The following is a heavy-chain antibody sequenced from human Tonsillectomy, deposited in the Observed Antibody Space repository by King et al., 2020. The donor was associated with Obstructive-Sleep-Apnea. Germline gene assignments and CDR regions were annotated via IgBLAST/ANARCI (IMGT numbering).Heavy chain of an antibody. J-gene: IGHJ4*02. CDR2: ICGSGGST. CDR1: GYTFSSYA. Sequence: EVQLVESGGGLVQPGGSLSLSCSASGYTFSSYAMSWVRQAPGKWLEWVSGICGSGGSTYYADSVKGRFTISRDNSKNTLYLQMNSLRAEDSAVYYCAKELGVSSMVYSILDYWGQGTLVTVSS. V-gene: IGHV3-23*04. D-gene: IGHD2-8*01. CDR3: AKELGVSSMVYSILDY.